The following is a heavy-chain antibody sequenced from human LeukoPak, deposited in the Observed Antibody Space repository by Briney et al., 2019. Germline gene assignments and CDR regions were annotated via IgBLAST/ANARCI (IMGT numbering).Heavy chain of an antibody. CDR2: ISSSSSYI. D-gene: IGHD5-18*01. J-gene: IGHJ4*02. V-gene: IGHV3-21*01. CDR1: GFTFSSYS. Sequence: GGSLRLSCAASGFTFSSYSMNWVRQAPGRGLEWVSSISSSSSYIYYADSVKGRFTISRDNAKNSLYPQMNSLRAEDTAVYYCARGRATANFDYWGQGTLVTVSS. CDR3: ARGRATANFDY.